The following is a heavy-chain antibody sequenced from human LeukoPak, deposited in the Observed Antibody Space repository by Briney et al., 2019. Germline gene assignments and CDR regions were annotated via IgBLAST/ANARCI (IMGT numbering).Heavy chain of an antibody. V-gene: IGHV3-48*03. J-gene: IGHJ4*02. CDR1: GFTFSSYE. D-gene: IGHD6-13*01. CDR2: ISSSGTTI. Sequence: GGSLRLSCAASGFTFSSYEMNWVRQAPGKGPELVSYISSSGTTIYYADSVKGRFTISRDNAKSSLLLQMNSLRAEDTAVYYCARGRRQQQPPPPDYWGQGTLVTVSS. CDR3: ARGRRQQQPPPPDY.